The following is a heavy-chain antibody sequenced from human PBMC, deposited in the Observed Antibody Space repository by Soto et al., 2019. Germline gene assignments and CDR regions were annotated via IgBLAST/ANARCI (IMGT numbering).Heavy chain of an antibody. CDR2: IIPIFGTA. J-gene: IGHJ6*02. Sequence: QVQLVQSGAEVKKPGSSVKVSCKASGGTFSSYAISWVRQAPGQGLEWMGGIIPIFGTANYTHKFQGRVTSTADESTSTAYMELSSLRSEDTAVYYCARAPPCSSTSCSRNYYYYDGMDVWGQGTTVTVS. CDR3: ARAPPCSSTSCSRNYYYYDGMDV. CDR1: GGTFSSYA. D-gene: IGHD2-2*01. V-gene: IGHV1-69*01.